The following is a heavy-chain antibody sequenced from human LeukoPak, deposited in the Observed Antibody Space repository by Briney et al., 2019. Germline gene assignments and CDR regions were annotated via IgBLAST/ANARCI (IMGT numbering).Heavy chain of an antibody. CDR2: IKQDGSEK. CDR1: GFTFSSCW. D-gene: IGHD3-10*01. V-gene: IGHV3-7*03. J-gene: IGHJ6*04. CDR3: ASSGSGSKNTYYYYGMDV. Sequence: GGSLRLSCAASGFTFSSCWMSWVRQAPGKGLEWVANIKQDGSEKYYVDSVKGRFTISRDNAKNSLYLQMNSLRAEDTAVYYCASSGSGSKNTYYYYGMDVWGKGTTVTVSS.